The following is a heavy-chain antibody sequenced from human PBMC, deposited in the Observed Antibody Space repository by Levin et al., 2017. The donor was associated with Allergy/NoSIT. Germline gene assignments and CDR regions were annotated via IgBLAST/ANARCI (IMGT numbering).Heavy chain of an antibody. D-gene: IGHD1-26*01. CDR3: GKDRGMVAETMVGDCNGLDV. J-gene: IGHJ6*02. CDR2: ISYNSGTI. Sequence: PGESLKISCAASGFTFDDFAMHWVRQAPGRGLEWVACISYNSGTIAYADSVRGRFTISRDDATSSLFLQMNSLKPEDTALYYCGKDRGMVAETMVGDCNGLDVWGQGTTVAVSS. V-gene: IGHV3-9*01. CDR1: GFTFDDFA.